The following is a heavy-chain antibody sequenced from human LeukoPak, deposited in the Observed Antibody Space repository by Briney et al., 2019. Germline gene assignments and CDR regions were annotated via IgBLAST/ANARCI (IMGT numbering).Heavy chain of an antibody. D-gene: IGHD3-10*01. CDR1: GGAFSGYY. V-gene: IGHV4-34*01. CDR2: INHSGST. J-gene: IGHJ5*02. CDR3: ARLSRGPYYGSGSYYNRPFDP. Sequence: SETLSLTCAVYGGAFSGYYWSWIRQPPGKGLEGIGEINHSGSTNYNPSLKSRGTISVDTSKNQFSLKLSSVTAADTAVYYCARLSRGPYYGSGSYYNRPFDPWGQGTLVTVSS.